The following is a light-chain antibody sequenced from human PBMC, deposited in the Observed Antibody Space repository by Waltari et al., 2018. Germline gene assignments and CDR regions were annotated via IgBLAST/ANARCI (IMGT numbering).Light chain of an antibody. CDR3: QKYYSAPIT. CDR1: QSVLYNSNSKNY. CDR2: WAY. Sequence: DIVMTQSPDSLAVSLGERATINCKSSQSVLYNSNSKNYVTGYQQKQGQPPKSLISWAYTRDFGVPARFSGSGSGTDFTLPISSLQAEDVAVYYCQKYYSAPITFSQGTRLEIK. V-gene: IGKV4-1*01. J-gene: IGKJ5*01.